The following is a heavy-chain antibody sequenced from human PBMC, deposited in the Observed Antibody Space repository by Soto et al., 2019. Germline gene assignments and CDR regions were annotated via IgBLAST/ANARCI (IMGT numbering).Heavy chain of an antibody. CDR2: INTYNGNS. Sequence: QVQLVQSAAEVKKRGASVKVSCKASGYTFTNYASRWVRQAPVQGPEWMGWINTYNGNSNYAQKFQGRVPMSTDTSTNTAYMELRSLTSDDTAVYYCARDCTGGSCFCIYWGQGTLVTVSS. J-gene: IGHJ4*02. V-gene: IGHV1-18*01. CDR3: ARDCTGGSCFCIY. CDR1: GYTFTNYA. D-gene: IGHD2-15*01.